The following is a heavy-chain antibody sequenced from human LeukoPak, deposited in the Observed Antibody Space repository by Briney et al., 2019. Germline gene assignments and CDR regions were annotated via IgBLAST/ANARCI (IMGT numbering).Heavy chain of an antibody. CDR2: INPSGGST. D-gene: IGHD3-16*01. CDR1: GYSFTSYY. CDR3: ARDSVEMATLGGVYDY. V-gene: IGHV1-46*01. Sequence: ASVKVSCKASGYSFTSYYMHWVRHAPGQVLEWMGIINPSGGSTSYAQKFQGRVTMTRDTSTSTVYMELSSLRSEDTAVYYCARDSVEMATLGGVYDYWGQGTLDTVPS. J-gene: IGHJ4*02.